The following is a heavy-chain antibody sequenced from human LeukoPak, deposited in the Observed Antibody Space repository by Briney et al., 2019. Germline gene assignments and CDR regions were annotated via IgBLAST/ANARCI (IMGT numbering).Heavy chain of an antibody. J-gene: IGHJ4*02. D-gene: IGHD1-26*01. CDR1: GGSFSGYY. V-gene: IGHV4-34*01. CDR3: ARGPARVGATPLDY. Sequence: SEILSLTCAVYGGSFSGYYWSWIRQPPGKGLEWIGEIKHSGSTNYNPSLKSRVTISVDTSKNQFSLKLISMTAADAAVHYGARGPARVGATPLDYWGQGTLVTVSS. CDR2: IKHSGST.